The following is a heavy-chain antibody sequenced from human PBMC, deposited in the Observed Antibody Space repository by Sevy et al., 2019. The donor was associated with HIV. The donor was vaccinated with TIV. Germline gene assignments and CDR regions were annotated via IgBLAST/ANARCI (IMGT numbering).Heavy chain of an antibody. CDR1: GFTFSNSW. V-gene: IGHV3-74*01. J-gene: IGHJ4*02. CDR3: GRWTRGVVDH. CDR2: INSDG. Sequence: RGSLRLSCAASGFTFSNSWMHWVRQGPGKGLVWVARINSDGQSYADSVKGRFTISRDNAKNTLFLQMNSMTTEDTAVYFCGRWTRGVVDHWGQGTMVSVSS. D-gene: IGHD3-10*01.